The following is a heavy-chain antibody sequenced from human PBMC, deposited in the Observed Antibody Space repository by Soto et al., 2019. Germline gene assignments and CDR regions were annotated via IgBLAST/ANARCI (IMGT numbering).Heavy chain of an antibody. CDR1: GYNFTGYY. CDR3: ARPPVAGSDFDY. Sequence: ASVKVSCKASGYNFTGYYMHWVRQAPGQGLEWMGWINPNSGGTNYAQKFQGRVTMTRDTSISTAYMELSRLRSDDTAVYYCARPPVAGSDFDYWGQGTLVTVSS. CDR2: INPNSGGT. D-gene: IGHD6-19*01. J-gene: IGHJ4*02. V-gene: IGHV1-2*02.